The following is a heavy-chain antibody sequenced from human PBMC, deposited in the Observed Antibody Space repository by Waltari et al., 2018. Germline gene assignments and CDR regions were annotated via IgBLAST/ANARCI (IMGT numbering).Heavy chain of an antibody. J-gene: IGHJ4*02. V-gene: IGHV3-49*03. Sequence: EVQLVESGGGLVQPGRSLRLSCTASGFPFSDHVLTWFRQAPGQGLEWVGFVGRKAYGGTTEYAASVRGRFTISRDDSKSIAYLQMNSLKTEDTAMYYCTKDWGYSYGYLWGQGTPVTVSS. CDR3: TKDWGYSYGYL. D-gene: IGHD5-18*01. CDR2: VGRKAYGGTT. CDR1: GFPFSDHV.